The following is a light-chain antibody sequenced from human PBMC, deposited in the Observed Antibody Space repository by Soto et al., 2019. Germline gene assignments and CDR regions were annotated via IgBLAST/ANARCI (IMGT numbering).Light chain of an antibody. CDR2: DVD. CDR3: SSYAGSYSSS. CDR1: SSDIGSYNY. V-gene: IGLV2-11*01. J-gene: IGLJ2*01. Sequence: QSVLTQPRSVSGSPGQSVTISCSGTSSDIGSYNYVSWFQQLPGKAPKLLIYDVDKRPSGVPDRFSGSKSGDTASLTISGLQADDEADYYCSSYAGSYSSSFGGGTKLTVL.